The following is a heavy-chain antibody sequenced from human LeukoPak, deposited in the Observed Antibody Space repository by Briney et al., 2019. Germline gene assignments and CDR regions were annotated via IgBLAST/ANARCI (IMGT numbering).Heavy chain of an antibody. D-gene: IGHD2-15*01. CDR3: ASQAYCSGGSCSSDRNHYYYGMDV. V-gene: IGHV4-34*01. CDR1: GGSFSGYY. J-gene: IGHJ6*02. Sequence: SETLSLTCDVYGGSFSGYYWSWIRQPPGKGLEWIGESNHSGSTNYNPSLKSRVTITVDTSKNQFSLKLSSVTAADTAVYYCASQAYCSGGSCSSDRNHYYYGMDVWGQGTTVTVSS. CDR2: SNHSGST.